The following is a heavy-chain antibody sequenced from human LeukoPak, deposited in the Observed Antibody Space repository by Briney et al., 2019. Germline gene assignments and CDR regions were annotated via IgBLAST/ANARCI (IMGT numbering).Heavy chain of an antibody. Sequence: SETLSLTCVVHGESLSGFYWSWIRQSPGQGLEWIGEIHHSGTTNYKPSLKSRITLPIDTSKSQFSLNLRSVTAADTAVYFCARMPDCSGGGCSSRGGANSFDQWGQGTLVTVSS. D-gene: IGHD2-15*01. V-gene: IGHV4-34*01. CDR1: GESLSGFY. J-gene: IGHJ4*02. CDR2: IHHSGTT. CDR3: ARMPDCSGGGCSSRGGANSFDQ.